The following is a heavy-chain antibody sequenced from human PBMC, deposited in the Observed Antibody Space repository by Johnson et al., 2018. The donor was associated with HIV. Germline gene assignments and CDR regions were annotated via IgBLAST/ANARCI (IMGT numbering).Heavy chain of an antibody. CDR1: GFIFSSYW. Sequence: VQLVESGGGVVQPGGSLRLSCAASGFIFSSYWMHWVRQAPGKGLVWVSRIHSDGSSTTYADSVKGRFTISRDNSKNTLYLQMHSLRIEDTAVYYCAREELEPDVFDIWGQGTMVTVSS. CDR3: AREELEPDVFDI. D-gene: IGHD1-1*01. J-gene: IGHJ3*02. CDR2: IHSDGSST. V-gene: IGHV3-74*02.